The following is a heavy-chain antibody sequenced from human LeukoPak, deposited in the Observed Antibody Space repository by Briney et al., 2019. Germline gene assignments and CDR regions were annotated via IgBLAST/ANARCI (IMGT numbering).Heavy chain of an antibody. J-gene: IGHJ6*03. Sequence: PGGSLRLSCAASGFTFSSYAMHWVRQAPGKGLEWVAVISYDGSNKYYADSVKGRFTISRDNSKNTLYLQMNSLRAEDTAVYYCATESLNYDFWSGSSQYYYYYYMDVWGKGTTVTVSS. V-gene: IGHV3-30-3*01. CDR3: ATESLNYDFWSGSSQYYYYYYMDV. CDR1: GFTFSSYA. CDR2: ISYDGSNK. D-gene: IGHD3-3*01.